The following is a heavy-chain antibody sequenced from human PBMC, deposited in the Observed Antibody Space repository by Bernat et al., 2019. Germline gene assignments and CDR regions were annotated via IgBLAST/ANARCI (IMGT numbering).Heavy chain of an antibody. V-gene: IGHV3-33*01. CDR1: GFTFSSYG. CDR3: ARDFRTSVTPGDF. J-gene: IGHJ4*02. D-gene: IGHD4-17*01. CDR2: IWFDGSTK. Sequence: QVQLAESGGGVVQPGRSLRLSCAASGFTFSSYGMHWARQAPGKGVEWVAFIWFDGSTKYYTDSVKGRFTISRDNSKSTLYLQMNSLRAEDTAVYYCARDFRTSVTPGDFWGQGTLVTVSS.